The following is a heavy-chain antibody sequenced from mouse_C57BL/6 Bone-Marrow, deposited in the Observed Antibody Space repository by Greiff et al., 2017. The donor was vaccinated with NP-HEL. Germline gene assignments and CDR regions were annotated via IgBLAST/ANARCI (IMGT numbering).Heavy chain of an antibody. Sequence: QVQLQQSGAELARPGASVKLSCKASGYTFTSYGISWVKQRTGQGLEWIGEIYPRSGNTYYNEKFKGKATLTADKSSSTAYMELRRLTSEDSAVYFWARHYYGSSYPCDYWGQGTTLTVSS. CDR2: IYPRSGNT. D-gene: IGHD1-1*01. CDR3: ARHYYGSSYPCDY. V-gene: IGHV1-81*01. CDR1: GYTFTSYG. J-gene: IGHJ2*01.